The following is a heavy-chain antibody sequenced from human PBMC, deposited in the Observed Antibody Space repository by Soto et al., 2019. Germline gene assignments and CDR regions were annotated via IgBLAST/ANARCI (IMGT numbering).Heavy chain of an antibody. CDR1: GFTFSDYY. D-gene: IGHD2-2*01. CDR2: ISSSGSTI. J-gene: IGHJ4*02. V-gene: IGHV3-11*01. CDR3: ARDLEDIVVVPAAMDY. Sequence: GGSLRLSCAASGFTFSDYYMSWIRQAPGKGLEWVSYISSSGSTIYYADSVKGRFTISRDNAKNSLYLQMNSLRAEDTAVYYCARDLEDIVVVPAAMDYWGQGTLVTVSS.